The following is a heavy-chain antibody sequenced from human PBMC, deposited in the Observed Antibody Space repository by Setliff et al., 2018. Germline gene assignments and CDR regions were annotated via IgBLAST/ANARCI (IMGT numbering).Heavy chain of an antibody. CDR3: ARDPGIAAAGTLWFDP. V-gene: IGHV4-38-2*02. CDR1: GYSISSGHY. D-gene: IGHD6-13*01. CDR2: IYYSGST. Sequence: SETLSLTCTVSGYSISSGHYWGWIRQPPGKGLEWIGSIYYSGSTYYNPSLKSRVTISVDTSKNQFSLKLSSVTAADTAVYYCARDPGIAAAGTLWFDPWGQGTLVTVSS. J-gene: IGHJ5*02.